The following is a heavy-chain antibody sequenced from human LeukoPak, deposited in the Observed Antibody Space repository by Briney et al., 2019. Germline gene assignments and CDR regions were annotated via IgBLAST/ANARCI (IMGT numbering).Heavy chain of an antibody. Sequence: SETLSLTCGVSGGSVINTNWWTWVRQPPGKGLEWVGEVHLDGRTNYNPSLESRLTMSVDVSENQVSLKLTSVTAADTAVYYCAREGGFYRPLDYSGQGTLVTVSS. CDR3: AREGGFYRPLDY. J-gene: IGHJ4*02. D-gene: IGHD3-3*01. V-gene: IGHV4-4*02. CDR2: VHLDGRT. CDR1: GGSVINTNW.